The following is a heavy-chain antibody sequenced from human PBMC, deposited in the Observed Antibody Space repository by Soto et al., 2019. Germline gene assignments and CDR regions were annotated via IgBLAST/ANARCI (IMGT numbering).Heavy chain of an antibody. CDR3: TTDFNLLTGYYLVGAGNVY. CDR2: IKSKTDGGTT. Sequence: GGSLRLSCAASGFTFSNAWMSWVRQAPGKGLEWVGRIKSKTDGGTTDYAAPVKGRFTISRDDSKNTLYLQMNSLKTEDTAVYCCTTDFNLLTGYYLVGAGNVYWGQGTLVTVSS. V-gene: IGHV3-15*01. J-gene: IGHJ4*02. D-gene: IGHD3-9*01. CDR1: GFTFSNAW.